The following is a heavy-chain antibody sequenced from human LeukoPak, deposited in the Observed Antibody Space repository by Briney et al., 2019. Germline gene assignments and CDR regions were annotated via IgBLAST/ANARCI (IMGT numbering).Heavy chain of an antibody. D-gene: IGHD2-2*01. CDR2: IYYSGST. Sequence: SETLSLTCTVSGGSISSYYWSWIRQPPGKGLEWIGYIYYSGSTNYSPSLKSRVTISVDTSKNQFSLKLSSVTAADTAVYYCARAIGYCSSTSCYGDAFDIWGQGTMVTVSS. CDR1: GGSISSYY. CDR3: ARAIGYCSSTSCYGDAFDI. J-gene: IGHJ3*02. V-gene: IGHV4-59*01.